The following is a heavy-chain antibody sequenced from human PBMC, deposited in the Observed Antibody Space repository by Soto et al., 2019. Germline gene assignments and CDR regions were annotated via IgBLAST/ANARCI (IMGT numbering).Heavy chain of an antibody. V-gene: IGHV1-2*02. J-gene: IGHJ5*02. D-gene: IGHD2-2*02. CDR3: DRVAFCTRTSCYTGCSWFAP. Sequence: QEQLVQSGAEVRKPGASVKVSCKTSGYTFTAYYMHWVRQAPGQGLEWMGWVNPKSGDANFAQKFQGRVTMTGDTSISTAYMEMGGLTAADTAVYYCDRVAFCTRTSCYTGCSWFAPWGQATLVTVSS. CDR2: VNPKSGDA. CDR1: GYTFTAYY.